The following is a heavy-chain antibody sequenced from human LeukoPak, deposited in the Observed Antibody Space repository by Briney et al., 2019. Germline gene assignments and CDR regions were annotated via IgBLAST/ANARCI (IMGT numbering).Heavy chain of an antibody. V-gene: IGHV4-59*01. CDR3: ARGLTGGPLRFLEWLTPSWFDP. D-gene: IGHD3-3*01. J-gene: IGHJ5*02. CDR2: IYYSGST. CDR1: GGSISSYY. Sequence: SETLSLTCTVSGGSISSYYWSWIRQPPGKGLEWIGYIYYSGSTNYNPSLKSRVTISVDTSKNQFSLKLSSVTAADTAVYYCARGLTGGPLRFLEWLTPSWFDPWGQGTLVTVSS.